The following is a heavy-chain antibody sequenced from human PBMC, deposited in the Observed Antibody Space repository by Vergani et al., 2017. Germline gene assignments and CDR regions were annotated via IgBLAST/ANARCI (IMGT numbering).Heavy chain of an antibody. CDR2: IYSTGST. CDR1: GGSFNTYY. Sequence: QVQLEESGPGLVKPSETLSLTCTVSGGSFNTYYWSWIRQSPGKGLEWIGYIYSTGSTNYNPSLNSRVTMSVDTSKNQFPLKLRSVTAADTAVYFCARVMDRDEASTGYRLEGMDSWGQGTTVTISS. CDR3: ARVMDRDEASTGYRLEGMDS. V-gene: IGHV4-59*13. D-gene: IGHD3-9*01. J-gene: IGHJ6*02.